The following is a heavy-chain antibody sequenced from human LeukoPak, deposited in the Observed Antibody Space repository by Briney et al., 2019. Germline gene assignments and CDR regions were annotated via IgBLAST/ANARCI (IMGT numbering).Heavy chain of an antibody. CDR2: IYYSGST. V-gene: IGHV4-31*03. CDR1: GGSISSGGYY. D-gene: IGHD3-9*01. Sequence: SETLSLTCTVSGGSISSGGYYWSWIRQHPGKGLEWIGYIYYSGSTYYKPSLTSRVTISIDTSKNQFSLKLSSVTAADTAVYYCARAAGIRYFDWLGFDYWGQGTLVTVSS. J-gene: IGHJ4*02. CDR3: ARAAGIRYFDWLGFDY.